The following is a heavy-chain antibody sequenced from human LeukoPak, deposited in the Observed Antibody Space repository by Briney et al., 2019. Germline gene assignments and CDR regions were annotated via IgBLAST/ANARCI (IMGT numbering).Heavy chain of an antibody. CDR1: GFTFSSYA. CDR2: ISYDGSNK. Sequence: GGSLRLSCAASGFTFSSYAMNWVRQAPGKGLEWVAAISYDGSNKYYADSVKGRFTISRDNSKNTLYLQMNSLRAEDTAVYYCARDRAVVVAALYYYYYGMDVWGKGTTVTVSS. CDR3: ARDRAVVVAALYYYYYGMDV. V-gene: IGHV3-30*04. J-gene: IGHJ6*04. D-gene: IGHD2-15*01.